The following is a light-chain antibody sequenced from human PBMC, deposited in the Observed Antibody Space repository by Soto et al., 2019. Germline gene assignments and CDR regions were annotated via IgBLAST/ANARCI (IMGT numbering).Light chain of an antibody. J-gene: IGLJ1*01. V-gene: IGLV2-14*01. CDR1: SNDVGSYNH. CDR2: EVI. CDR3: SSFTGSNTLYV. Sequence: QSALTQPASVSGSPGQSITISCTGTSNDVGSYNHVSWYQQHPGKAPKLMIYEVIHRPSGVSNRFSGSKSDNTASLTISGLQSEDVADYYCSSFTGSNTLYVFGTGTKVTVL.